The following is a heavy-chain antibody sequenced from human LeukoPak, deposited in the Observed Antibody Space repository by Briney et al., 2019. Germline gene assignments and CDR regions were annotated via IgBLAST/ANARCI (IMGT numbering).Heavy chain of an antibody. D-gene: IGHD3-3*01. CDR3: AKLSDYDFWSGYYPDY. Sequence: GGSLRLSCAASGFTFNSYAMSWVRQAPGKGLEWVSGISGSGGATYYADSVKGRFTISRDNSKNTLYLQMNSLRAEDTAVYYCAKLSDYDFWSGYYPDYWGQGTLVTVSS. J-gene: IGHJ4*02. CDR1: GFTFNSYA. V-gene: IGHV3-23*01. CDR2: ISGSGGAT.